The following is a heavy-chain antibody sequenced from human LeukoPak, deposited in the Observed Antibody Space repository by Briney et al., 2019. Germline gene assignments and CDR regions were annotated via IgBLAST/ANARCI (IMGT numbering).Heavy chain of an antibody. J-gene: IGHJ4*02. CDR3: ARLGAIPY. V-gene: IGHV4-59*08. CDR2: IYYSGST. CDR1: GGSIGSYY. D-gene: IGHD1-26*01. Sequence: SETLSLTCTVSGGSIGSYYWSWIRQPPGKGLEWIGYIYYSGSTNYNPSLKSRVTISVDTSKNQFSLKLSSVTAADTAVYYCARLGAIPYWGQGTLVTVSS.